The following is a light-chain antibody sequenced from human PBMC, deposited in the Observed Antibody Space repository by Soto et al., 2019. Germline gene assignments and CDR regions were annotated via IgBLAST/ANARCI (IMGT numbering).Light chain of an antibody. CDR1: QSVSSSY. CDR2: GAS. J-gene: IGKJ3*01. V-gene: IGKV3-20*01. Sequence: EIVLTQSPGTLSLSPGERATLSCRASQSVSSSYLAWYQQKPGQAPRLLIYGASSRATGIPVRFSVSASGTDFPLTISRLEPEDFAVYYCQHYGTSALFGPGTKVDIK. CDR3: QHYGTSAL.